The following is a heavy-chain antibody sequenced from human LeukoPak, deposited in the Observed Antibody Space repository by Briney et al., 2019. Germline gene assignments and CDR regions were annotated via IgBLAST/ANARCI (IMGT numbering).Heavy chain of an antibody. CDR1: GFTFSSYW. D-gene: IGHD2-2*01. CDR3: ATLDSTKSVL. CDR2: VKQDGTEK. V-gene: IGHV3-7*01. Sequence: GGSLRLSCAASGFTFSSYWMSWVRQAPGKGLEWVACVKQDGTEKNYVVSVWGRFTVSVDNGKNSLYLQMNSLRAEDTAKYYCATLDSTKSVLWGRGTAVIVSS. J-gene: IGHJ1*01.